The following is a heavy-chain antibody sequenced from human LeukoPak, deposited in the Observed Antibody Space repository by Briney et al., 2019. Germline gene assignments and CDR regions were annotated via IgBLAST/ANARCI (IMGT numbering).Heavy chain of an antibody. CDR1: GFTFSSYG. D-gene: IGHD3-10*02. CDR3: AELGITMIGGV. J-gene: IGHJ6*04. V-gene: IGHV3-23*01. Sequence: GGTLRLSCAASGFTFSSYGMSWVRQAPGKGLEWVSAISGSGGSTYYADSVKGRFTISRDNARNSLYLQMNSLRAEDTAVYYCAELGITMIGGVWGKGTTVTISS. CDR2: ISGSGGST.